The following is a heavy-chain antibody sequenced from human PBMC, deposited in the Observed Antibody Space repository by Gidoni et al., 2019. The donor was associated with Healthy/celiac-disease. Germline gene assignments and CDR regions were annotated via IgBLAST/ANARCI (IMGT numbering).Heavy chain of an antibody. J-gene: IGHJ5*02. V-gene: IGHV1-46*03. D-gene: IGHD6-13*01. Sequence: WMGIINPSGGSTSYAQKFQGRVTMTRDTSTSTVYMELSSLRSEDTAVYYCARGGIAAAGTEKYNWFDPWGQGTLVTVSS. CDR3: ARGGIAAAGTEKYNWFDP. CDR2: INPSGGST.